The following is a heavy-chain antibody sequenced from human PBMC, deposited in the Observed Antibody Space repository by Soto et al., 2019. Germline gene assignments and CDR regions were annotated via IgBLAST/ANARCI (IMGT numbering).Heavy chain of an antibody. CDR2: ISGRGGNT. CDR3: AKERTVTTADFDY. V-gene: IGHV3-23*01. D-gene: IGHD4-4*01. J-gene: IGHJ4*02. CDR1: GFTFSGYA. Sequence: GGSLRLSCAASGFTFSGYAMSWVRQSPGKGLEWVSSISGRGGNTYYADSVKGRFTISRDNSKNTLYLQMNSLRVEDTAVYYCAKERTVTTADFDYWGQGTLVTVSS.